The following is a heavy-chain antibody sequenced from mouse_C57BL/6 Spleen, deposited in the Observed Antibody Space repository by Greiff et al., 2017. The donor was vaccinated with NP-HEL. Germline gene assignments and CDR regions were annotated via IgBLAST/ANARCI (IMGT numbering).Heavy chain of an antibody. CDR2: IWGGGST. CDR3: AKRDGYYVGAMDY. V-gene: IGHV2-9*01. J-gene: IGHJ4*01. D-gene: IGHD2-3*01. Sequence: QVQLKESGPGLVAPSQSLSITCTVSGFSLTSYGVDWVRQPPGKGLEWLGVIWGGGSTNYNSDLLSRLAISKDNSKIQVFLKMNSLLTDDTAMYYCAKRDGYYVGAMDYWGQGTSVTVSS. CDR1: GFSLTSYG.